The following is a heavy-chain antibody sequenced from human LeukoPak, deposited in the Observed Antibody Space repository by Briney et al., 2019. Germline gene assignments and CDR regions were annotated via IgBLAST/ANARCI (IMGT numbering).Heavy chain of an antibody. CDR1: GGSLSGYY. CDR2: INHSGST. V-gene: IGHV4-34*01. D-gene: IGHD3-10*01. CDR3: AIAPLTMVRSKGAFDI. Sequence: SETLSLTCAVYGGSLSGYYWSWIRQPPGKGLEWIGEINHSGSTNYNPSLKSRVTISVDTSKNQFSLKLSSVTAADTAVYYCAIAPLTMVRSKGAFDIWGQGTMVTVSS. J-gene: IGHJ3*02.